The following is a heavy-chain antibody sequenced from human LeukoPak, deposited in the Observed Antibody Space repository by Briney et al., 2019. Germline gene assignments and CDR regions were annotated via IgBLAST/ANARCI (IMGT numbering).Heavy chain of an antibody. Sequence: PSETLSLTCAVYGGSFSGYHWSWIRQPPGKGLEWIGEINHSGSTNYNPSLKSRVTISVDTSKNQFSLKLSSVTAADTAVYYCARGGWIQLWLIDYWGQGTLVTVSS. D-gene: IGHD5-18*01. CDR3: ARGGWIQLWLIDY. CDR1: GGSFSGYH. V-gene: IGHV4-34*01. CDR2: INHSGST. J-gene: IGHJ4*02.